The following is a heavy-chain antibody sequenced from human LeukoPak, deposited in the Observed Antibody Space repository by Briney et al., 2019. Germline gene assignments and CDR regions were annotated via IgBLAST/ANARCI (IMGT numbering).Heavy chain of an antibody. J-gene: IGHJ4*02. V-gene: IGHV3-30*02. CDR3: AKEGVGVNYFDY. Sequence: GGSLRLSCAAPGFTFSSYGMHWVRQAPGKGLEWVAFIRYDGSNKYYADSVKGRFTISRDNSKNTLYLQMNSLRAEDTAVYYCAKEGVGVNYFDYWGQGTLVTVSS. CDR2: IRYDGSNK. CDR1: GFTFSSYG. D-gene: IGHD3-10*01.